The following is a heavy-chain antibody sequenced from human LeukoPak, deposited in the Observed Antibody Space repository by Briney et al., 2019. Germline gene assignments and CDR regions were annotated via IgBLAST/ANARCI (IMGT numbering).Heavy chain of an antibody. Sequence: SETLSLTCAVYGGSFSGYYWSWIRQPPGKGLEWIGEISHSGSTNYNPSLKSRVTISVDTSKNQFSLKLSSVTAADTAVYYCARGVRWGWNSKYYFDYWGQGTLVTVSS. CDR2: ISHSGST. CDR3: ARGVRWGWNSKYYFDY. D-gene: IGHD2/OR15-2a*01. V-gene: IGHV4-34*01. CDR1: GGSFSGYY. J-gene: IGHJ4*02.